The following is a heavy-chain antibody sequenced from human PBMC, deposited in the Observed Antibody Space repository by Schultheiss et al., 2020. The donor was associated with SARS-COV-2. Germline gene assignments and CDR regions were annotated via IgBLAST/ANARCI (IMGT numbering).Heavy chain of an antibody. CDR3: ARGGIGVGADAFDI. V-gene: IGHV3-23*01. J-gene: IGHJ3*02. D-gene: IGHD1-26*01. CDR2: ISGSGGST. CDR1: GFTFSSYG. Sequence: GGSLRLSCAASGFTFSSYGMHWVRQAPGKGLEWVSAISGSGGSTYYADSVKGRFTISRDNSKNTLYLQMNSLRAEDTAVYYCARGGIGVGADAFDIWGQGTMVTVSS.